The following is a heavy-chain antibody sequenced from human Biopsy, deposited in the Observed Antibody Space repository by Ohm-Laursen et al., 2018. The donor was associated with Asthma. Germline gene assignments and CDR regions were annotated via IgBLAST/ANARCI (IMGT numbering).Heavy chain of an antibody. J-gene: IGHJ4*02. D-gene: IGHD2-2*01. Sequence: LVKVSCKPLGGTFNTYVIGWVRQAPGQGLEWMGGINSVFGTTTYPQKFQDRVTITADDSTSTVYMELSSLRSEDTAAYYCARKAGSCISRTCYSLDFWGQGTLVTVSS. CDR2: INSVFGTT. CDR1: GGTFNTYV. CDR3: ARKAGSCISRTCYSLDF. V-gene: IGHV1-69*13.